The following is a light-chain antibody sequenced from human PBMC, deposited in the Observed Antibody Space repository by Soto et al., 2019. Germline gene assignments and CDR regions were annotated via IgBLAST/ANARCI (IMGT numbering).Light chain of an antibody. V-gene: IGKV2-28*01. J-gene: IGKJ4*01. CDR1: QSLLHSNGYKY. CDR3: MQVLQSPLT. CDR2: LGS. Sequence: DIVMTQSPLSLPVTPGEPASISCRSNQSLLHSNGYKYLDWYLQKPGQSPQLLIYLGSNRASGVPDRFSGSGSGTDFTLKISRVEAEDVGVYYCMQVLQSPLTFGGVTKVEIK.